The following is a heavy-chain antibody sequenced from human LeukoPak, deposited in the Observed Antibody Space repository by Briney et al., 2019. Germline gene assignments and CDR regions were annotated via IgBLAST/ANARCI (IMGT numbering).Heavy chain of an antibody. Sequence: PSETLSLTCTVSGGSISSYYWSWIRQPPGKGLEWIGYIYSSGRTNYNPSLKSRVTISIDTSKNQFSLKLNSVTAADTAVYYCATTYNSAFDIWGQGTMVTVSS. D-gene: IGHD1-1*01. CDR1: GGSISSYY. V-gene: IGHV4-59*08. CDR2: IYSSGRT. CDR3: ATTYNSAFDI. J-gene: IGHJ3*02.